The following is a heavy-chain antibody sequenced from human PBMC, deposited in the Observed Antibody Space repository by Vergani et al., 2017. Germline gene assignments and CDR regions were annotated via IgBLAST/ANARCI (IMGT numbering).Heavy chain of an antibody. CDR2: LIPIFGTA. CDR1: GGTFSSYA. D-gene: IGHD2-21*01. V-gene: IGHV1-69*12. CDR3: ARWSALAYCGGDCSGFDY. J-gene: IGHJ4*02. Sequence: QVQLVQSGAEVKKPGSSVKVSCKASGGTFSSYAISWVRQAPGQGLEWMGGLIPIFGTANYAQKFQGRVTITADESTSTAYMELSSLRSEDSAVYYCARWSALAYCGGDCSGFDYWGQGTLVTVSS.